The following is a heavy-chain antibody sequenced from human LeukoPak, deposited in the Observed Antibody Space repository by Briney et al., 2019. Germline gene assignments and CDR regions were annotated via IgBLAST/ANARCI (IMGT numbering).Heavy chain of an antibody. V-gene: IGHV3-23*01. CDR3: AIEKGSDPGPYDY. Sequence: PGGSLRLSCAASGFTFSSYAMSWVRQAPGKGLEWVSAISGSGGSTYYADSVKGRFTISRDNSRNTLYLQMNSLRAEDTAVYYCAIEKGSDPGPYDYWGQGTLVTVSS. D-gene: IGHD2-8*02. CDR1: GFTFSSYA. J-gene: IGHJ4*02. CDR2: ISGSGGST.